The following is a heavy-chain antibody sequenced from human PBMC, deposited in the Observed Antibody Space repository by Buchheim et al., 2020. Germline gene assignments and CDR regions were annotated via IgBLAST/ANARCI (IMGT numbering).Heavy chain of an antibody. D-gene: IGHD3-9*01. V-gene: IGHV1-8*01. CDR1: GYTFTSYD. CDR2: MNPNSGNT. J-gene: IGHJ4*02. CDR3: ARSPKYYDILTGQRPSVDY. Sequence: QVQLVQSGAEVKKPGASVKVSCKASGYTFTSYDINWVRQATGQGLEWMGWMNPNSGNTGYAQKFQGRVTMTRNTYISTAYMELSSLRSEDTAVYYCARSPKYYDILTGQRPSVDYWGQGTL.